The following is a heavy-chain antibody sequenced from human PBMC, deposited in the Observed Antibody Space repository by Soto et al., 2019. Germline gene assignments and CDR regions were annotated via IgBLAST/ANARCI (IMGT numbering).Heavy chain of an antibody. CDR2: IYHSGST. Sequence: PSETLSLTCAVSGYSISSGYYWGWIRQPPGKGLGWIGSIYHSGSTYYNPSLKSRVTISVDTSKNQFSLKLSSVTAADTAVYYCAREDIVVVPAAILHYYYGMDVWGRGTTVTVS. J-gene: IGHJ6*02. V-gene: IGHV4-38-2*02. D-gene: IGHD2-2*02. CDR1: GYSISSGYY. CDR3: AREDIVVVPAAILHYYYGMDV.